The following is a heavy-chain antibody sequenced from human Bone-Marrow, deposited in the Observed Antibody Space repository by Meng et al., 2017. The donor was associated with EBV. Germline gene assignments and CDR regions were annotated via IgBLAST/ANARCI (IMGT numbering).Heavy chain of an antibody. J-gene: IGHJ4*02. CDR3: ARGAADFDY. V-gene: IGHV4-30-4*01. D-gene: IGHD6-13*01. CDR1: GGSISSGGYY. CDR2: IYYSGST. Sequence: QGQLQESGPGLVKTSRPLSPTCAVSGGSISSGGYYWSWIRQPPGKGLEWIGYIYYSGSTYYNPSLKSRVTISVDTSKNQFSLKLSSVTAADTAVYYCARGAADFDYWGQGTLVTVSS.